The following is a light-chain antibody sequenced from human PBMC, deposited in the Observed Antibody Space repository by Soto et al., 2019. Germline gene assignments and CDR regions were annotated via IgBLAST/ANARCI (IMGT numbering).Light chain of an antibody. V-gene: IGKV3-20*01. Sequence: EIVLTQSPGTLSLSPGERATLSCRASQSVSSSYLAWYQQKPGQAPRLLIFGASVRATGIPARFSGSGSGTDFTLTISRLEPEDFAVYYCQDYGSSGTFGQGTKVDIK. J-gene: IGKJ1*01. CDR1: QSVSSSY. CDR2: GAS. CDR3: QDYGSSGT.